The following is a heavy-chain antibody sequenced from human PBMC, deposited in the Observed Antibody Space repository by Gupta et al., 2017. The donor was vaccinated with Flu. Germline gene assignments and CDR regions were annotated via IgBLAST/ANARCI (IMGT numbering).Heavy chain of an antibody. CDR1: GFTLTTFW. J-gene: IGHJ6*04. CDR3: ARGFWSGSPVGGDV. D-gene: IGHD3-3*01. Sequence: EVQLVESGRGLVQPGGSLRLSCAASGFTLTTFWMSWVRQAPGKGLEWVANMKQDEAEQYYVDSVKGRFTVSKDSAKNSLYLQMNSLRAEDTAVYYCARGFWSGSPVGGDVWGKGTTVIVSS. V-gene: IGHV3-7*01. CDR2: MKQDEAEQ.